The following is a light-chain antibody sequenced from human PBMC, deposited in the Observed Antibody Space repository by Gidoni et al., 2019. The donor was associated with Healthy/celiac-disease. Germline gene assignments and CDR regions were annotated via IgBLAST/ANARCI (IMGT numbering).Light chain of an antibody. J-gene: IGKJ3*01. V-gene: IGKV1-33*01. Sequence: DIQMTQSPSSLSASVGDRVTITCQASQDISNYLNWYQQKPGKAPQLLIYDASNLETGVPSRFSGSGSGTDFTFTISSLQPEDIATYYYQQYDNLPLTFGPGTKVDIK. CDR3: QQYDNLPLT. CDR2: DAS. CDR1: QDISNY.